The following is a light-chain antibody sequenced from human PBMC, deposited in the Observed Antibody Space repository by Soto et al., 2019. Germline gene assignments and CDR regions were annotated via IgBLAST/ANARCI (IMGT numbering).Light chain of an antibody. Sequence: DIKMALYRTSLSVCVGGSVNITCRASQSISNSLDCYQQRPGKAPKLLIYLASSLSSGVPSKFSGSGSGTDFTLTISVLQPEDSATYYCQQTYKTPLTFGQGTQ. CDR1: QSISNS. J-gene: IGKJ1*01. CDR3: QQTYKTPLT. V-gene: IGKV1-39*01. CDR2: LAS.